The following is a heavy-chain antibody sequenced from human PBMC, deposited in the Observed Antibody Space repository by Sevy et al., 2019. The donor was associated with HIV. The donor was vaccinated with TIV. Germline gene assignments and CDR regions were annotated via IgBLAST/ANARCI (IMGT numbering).Heavy chain of an antibody. CDR1: GYTFTSYD. J-gene: IGHJ6*02. CDR2: MNPNSGNT. Sequence: ASVKVSCKASGYTFTSYDINWVRQATGQGLEWMGWMNPNSGNTGYAQKFQGRVIMTRNTSITTAYMELSSLKSEDTAVYYCAKGYSGFWSGYYYGMDVWGQGTTVTVSS. CDR3: AKGYSGFWSGYYYGMDV. V-gene: IGHV1-8*01. D-gene: IGHD3-3*01.